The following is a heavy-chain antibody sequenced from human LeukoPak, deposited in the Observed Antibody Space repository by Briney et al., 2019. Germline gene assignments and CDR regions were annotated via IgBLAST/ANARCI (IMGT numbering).Heavy chain of an antibody. Sequence: GGSLRLSCAASGFTFSSYEMNWVRQAPGKGPEWVSYISGRGRTIYYADSVRGRFTISRDNARNSLYLQMKSLRADDTAVYYWTRVENIGMEVWGQGTTV. D-gene: IGHD1/OR15-1a*01. J-gene: IGHJ6*02. CDR2: ISGRGRTI. V-gene: IGHV3-48*03. CDR1: GFTFSSYE. CDR3: TRVENIGMEV.